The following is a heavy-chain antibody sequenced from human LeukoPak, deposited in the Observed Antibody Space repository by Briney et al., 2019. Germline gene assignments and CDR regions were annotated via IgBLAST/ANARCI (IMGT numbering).Heavy chain of an antibody. CDR1: GGSISGYY. J-gene: IGHJ4*02. D-gene: IGHD3-22*01. CDR3: ARLSHDGSGYRPDF. V-gene: IGHV4-59*08. Sequence: SETLSLTCTVSGGSISGYYWIWFRQPPGKGLEWLGWIFYSGNTNYNPSLKGRVTISLDTSKTQFSLKLSSVSAADTAVYYCARLSHDGSGYRPDFWGQGTLVTVSS. CDR2: IFYSGNT.